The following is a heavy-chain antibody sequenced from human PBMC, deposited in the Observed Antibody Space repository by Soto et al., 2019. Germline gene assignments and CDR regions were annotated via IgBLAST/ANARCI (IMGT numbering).Heavy chain of an antibody. D-gene: IGHD3-10*01. J-gene: IGHJ4*02. CDR2: VSYDGTNK. V-gene: IGHV3-30*18. CDR3: AKGSTMVRGVPSSFDY. CDR1: GFIFSSYG. Sequence: QVRLVESGGGVVQPGRSLRLSCGASGFIFSSYGMHWVRQAPGKGLEWVAIVSYDGTNKYYADSVKGRFTISRDNSKNTLYLQMNSLRAEDTAVYYCAKGSTMVRGVPSSFDYWGQGTLVTVSS.